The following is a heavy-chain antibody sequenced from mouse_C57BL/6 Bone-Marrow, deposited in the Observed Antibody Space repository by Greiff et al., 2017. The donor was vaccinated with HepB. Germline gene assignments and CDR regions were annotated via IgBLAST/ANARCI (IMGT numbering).Heavy chain of an antibody. V-gene: IGHV1-59*01. CDR1: GYTFTSYW. CDR2: IDPSDSYT. J-gene: IGHJ2*01. Sequence: QVQLQQPGAELVRPGTSVKLSCKASGYTFTSYWMHWVKQRPGQGLEWIGVIDPSDSYTNYNQKFKGKATLTVDTSSSTAYMQLSSLTSEDSAVYYCARYPIYDGYFHFGYWGQGTTLTVSS. CDR3: ARYPIYDGYFHFGY. D-gene: IGHD2-3*01.